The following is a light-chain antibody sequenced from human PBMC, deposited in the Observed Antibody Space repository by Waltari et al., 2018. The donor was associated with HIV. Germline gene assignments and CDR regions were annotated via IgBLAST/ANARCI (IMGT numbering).Light chain of an antibody. V-gene: IGLV3-25*03. CDR1: VLPKQY. CDR3: QSADSSGTYAV. Sequence: SYELTQPPSVSVSPGQTARITCAGDVLPKQYAYWYQQKPGQAPVVVISKDSERPSGLPVRFSGSSSGTTVTFTISGVQAEDEADYYCQSADSSGTYAVFGGGTQLTVL. J-gene: IGLJ7*01. CDR2: KDS.